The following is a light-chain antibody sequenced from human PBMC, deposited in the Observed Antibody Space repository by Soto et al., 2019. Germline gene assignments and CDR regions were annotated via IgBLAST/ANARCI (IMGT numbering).Light chain of an antibody. CDR3: QQYNNWPPLT. J-gene: IGKJ4*01. Sequence: EIVMTQSPATLSVSPGERATLSCRASQSVRSNLAWYQQKPGQAPRLLIYGASTRATRIPARFSGSGSGTEFTLTISSLQSEDFAVYYWQQYNNWPPLTFGGGTKVEIK. CDR1: QSVRSN. V-gene: IGKV3-15*01. CDR2: GAS.